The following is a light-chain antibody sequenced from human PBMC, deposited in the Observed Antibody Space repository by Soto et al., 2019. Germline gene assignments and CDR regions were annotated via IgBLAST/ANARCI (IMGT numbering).Light chain of an antibody. CDR2: EVS. J-gene: IGLJ1*01. CDR1: STDFVSYNR. V-gene: IGLV2-18*02. CDR3: SSYTSSSTYV. Sequence: QSALTQPPSVSGSPGQSVTISCTGTSTDFVSYNRVSWYQQPPGTAPKLIIYEVSNRPSGVSNRFSGSKSGNTASLTISGLQTEDEADYYCSSYTSSSTYVFGTPTKVTVL.